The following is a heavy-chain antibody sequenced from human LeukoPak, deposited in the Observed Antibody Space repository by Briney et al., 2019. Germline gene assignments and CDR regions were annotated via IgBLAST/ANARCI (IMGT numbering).Heavy chain of an antibody. CDR2: ISSSGSTI. D-gene: IGHD6-13*01. J-gene: IGHJ4*02. Sequence: PGGTLRLSCAASGFTFNNYAMTWVRQAPGKGLEWVSYISSSGSTIYYADSVKGRFTISRDNAKNSLYLQMNSLRAEDTAVYYCARGVRRQQLVKPPIDYWGQGTLVTVSS. CDR1: GFTFNNYA. V-gene: IGHV3-11*01. CDR3: ARGVRRQQLVKPPIDY.